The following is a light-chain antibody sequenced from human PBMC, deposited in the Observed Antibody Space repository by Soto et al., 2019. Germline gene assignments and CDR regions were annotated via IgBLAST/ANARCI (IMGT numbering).Light chain of an antibody. J-gene: IGLJ3*02. V-gene: IGLV2-14*03. Sequence: QSVLAQPASVPGSPGQSITISCTGTSSDVGGYNYVSWFQQHPGKAPKLKIYEVSNRPSGVSNRFSGSKSGYTASLTISELQAEDEADYYCTSFTSSNTWVFGGGTKATVL. CDR3: TSFTSSNTWV. CDR1: SSDVGGYNY. CDR2: EVS.